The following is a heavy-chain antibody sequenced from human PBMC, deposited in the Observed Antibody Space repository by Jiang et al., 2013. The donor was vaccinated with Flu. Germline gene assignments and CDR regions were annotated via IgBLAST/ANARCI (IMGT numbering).Heavy chain of an antibody. V-gene: IGHV3-23*01. Sequence: VQLLESGGGLVQPGGSLRLSCATSGFTFSSYALTWVRQAPGKGLEWVSVVSADGGVTNYADSVKGRFSISRDNSKNTLYLQMDNLRTDDSAVYYCAKRHCTISACFTSSRHCFDNWGQGTQVVVSS. CDR1: GFTFSSYA. CDR2: VSADGGVT. D-gene: IGHD2-8*01. J-gene: IGHJ4*02. CDR3: AKRHCTISACFTSSRHCFDN.